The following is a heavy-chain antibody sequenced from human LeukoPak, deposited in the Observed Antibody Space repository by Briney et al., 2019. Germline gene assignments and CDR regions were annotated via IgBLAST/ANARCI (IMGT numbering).Heavy chain of an antibody. CDR2: TSYDGRNR. D-gene: IGHD2-8*01. CDR3: ARSNGYFDY. V-gene: IGHV3-30*03. J-gene: IGHJ4*02. CDR1: GFTFSNYG. Sequence: GGSLRLSCAASGFTFSNYGMHWVRQAPGKGLEWVAVTSYDGRNRYYADSVKGRFTISRDNSNNTLYLQMNSLRTEDTAMYYCARSNGYFDYWGQGTLVTVSS.